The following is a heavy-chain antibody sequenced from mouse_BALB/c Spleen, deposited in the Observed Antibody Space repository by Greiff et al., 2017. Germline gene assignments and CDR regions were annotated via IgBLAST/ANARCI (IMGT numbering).Heavy chain of an antibody. CDR1: GFSLTSYG. CDR3: ARNSGYAMNN. J-gene: IGHJ4*01. Sequence: VQLQQSGPGLVKPSQSLSITCTASGFSLTSYGVHWVRQSPGKGLEWLGVIWSGGSTDYNAALMNRLSTIKDNTKSQVFFKINSLKANDKAIYYCARNSGYAMNNWGQGTSVTVSS. CDR2: IWSGGST. V-gene: IGHV2-2*02.